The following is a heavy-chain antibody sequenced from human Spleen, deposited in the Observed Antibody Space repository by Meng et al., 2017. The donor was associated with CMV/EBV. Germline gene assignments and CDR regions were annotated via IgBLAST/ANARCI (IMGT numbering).Heavy chain of an antibody. CDR2: IYYSGNT. V-gene: IGHV4-59*08. J-gene: IGHJ5*02. D-gene: IGHD1-14*01. CDR3: ARAEYYNWFDP. Sequence: QVQLQESGPGLVKPSETLSLTCTVSGGSISSYYWSWIRQPPGKGLEWIGYIYYSGNTYYNPSLKSRVTISIDTSKNQFSLKLSSVTAADTAVYHCARAEYYNWFDPWGQGTLVTVSS. CDR1: GGSISSYY.